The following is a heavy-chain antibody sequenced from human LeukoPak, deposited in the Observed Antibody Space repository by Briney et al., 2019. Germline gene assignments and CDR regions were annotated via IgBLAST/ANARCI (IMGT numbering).Heavy chain of an antibody. J-gene: IGHJ6*02. CDR1: GYTFTSYD. CDR2: MNPNSGNT. V-gene: IGHV1-8*01. CDR3: ASVYKYGMDV. Sequence: GASVKVSCKASGYTFTSYDVHWVRQATGQGLEWMGWMNPNSGNTGYAQKFQGGVTMTRDTSASTVYMELSSLRSEDTAVYYCASVYKYGMDVWGQGTTVTVSS.